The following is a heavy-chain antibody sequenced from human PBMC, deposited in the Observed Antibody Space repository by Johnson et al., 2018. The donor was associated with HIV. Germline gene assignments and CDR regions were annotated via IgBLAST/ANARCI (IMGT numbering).Heavy chain of an antibody. D-gene: IGHD3-10*01. CDR3: VRDRGTMLLDGAFDI. CDR2: MSYDGSTK. CDR1: GFTLSTYG. V-gene: IGHV3-30*03. J-gene: IGHJ3*02. Sequence: QVQLVESGGGVVQPGRSLRLSCAASGFTLSTYGMHWVRQAPGKGLEWVAVMSYDGSTKYYADSVKGRFTISRDSSKNTLYLQMNSLRAEDTAVYYCVRDRGTMLLDGAFDIWGQGTMVTVSS.